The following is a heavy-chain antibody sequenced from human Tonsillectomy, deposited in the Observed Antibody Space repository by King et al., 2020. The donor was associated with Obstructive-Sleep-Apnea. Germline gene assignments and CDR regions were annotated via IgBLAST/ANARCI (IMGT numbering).Heavy chain of an antibody. CDR1: GGSLSSFY. J-gene: IGHJ2*01. D-gene: IGHD3-16*01. V-gene: IGHV4-59*12. CDR2: IYYSGST. CDR3: ARGALQARTWGADTYWYFDL. Sequence: QLQESGPGLVKPSETLSLTCTVSGGSLSSFYWTWIRQPPGKGLEWIGYIYYSGSTNYNPSLKSRVTISLDTSKNQFSLKLSSVTAADTAVYYCARGALQARTWGADTYWYFDLWGRGTPVTVSS.